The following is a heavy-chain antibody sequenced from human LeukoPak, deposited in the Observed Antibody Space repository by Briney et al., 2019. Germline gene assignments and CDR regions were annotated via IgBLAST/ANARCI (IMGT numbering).Heavy chain of an antibody. CDR3: TMDDVGLAPDY. CDR1: GFTFTDAW. CDR2: IESKTDGGTT. J-gene: IGHJ4*02. V-gene: IGHV3-15*04. Sequence: PGGTLRFSCAASGFTFTDAWMSWVRQAPGKGLEGVGRIESKTDGGTTYYAAPVKGRFTISRDDSKNTLYLQMNSLKTEDTAVYFCTMDDVGLAPDYWGQGTLVTVSS. D-gene: IGHD1-26*01.